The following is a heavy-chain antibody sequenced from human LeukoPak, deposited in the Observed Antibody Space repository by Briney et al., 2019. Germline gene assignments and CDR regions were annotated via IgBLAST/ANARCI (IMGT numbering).Heavy chain of an antibody. CDR1: GFTFSSYS. Sequence: GRSLRLSCAASGFTFSSYSMNWVRQAPGKGLEWVSYISSSSSTIYYADSVKGRFTISRDNAKNSLYLQMNSLRDEDTAVYYCARDGYCSGGSCYRYFDYWGQGTLVTVSS. V-gene: IGHV3-48*02. CDR2: ISSSSSTI. CDR3: ARDGYCSGGSCYRYFDY. J-gene: IGHJ4*02. D-gene: IGHD2-15*01.